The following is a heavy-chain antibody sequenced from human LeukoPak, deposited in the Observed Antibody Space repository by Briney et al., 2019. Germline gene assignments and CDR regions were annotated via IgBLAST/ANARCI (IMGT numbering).Heavy chain of an antibody. CDR1: GGSISSSSYY. CDR2: MYYSGST. J-gene: IGHJ5*02. Sequence: SETLSLTCTVSGGSISSSSYYWGWIRQPPGKGLEWIGSMYYSGSTYYNPSLKSRVTISGDTSKNQFSLKLSSVTAADTAVYYCARGAAAAVPDKSNWFDPWGQGTLVTVSS. V-gene: IGHV4-39*07. CDR3: ARGAAAAVPDKSNWFDP. D-gene: IGHD6-13*01.